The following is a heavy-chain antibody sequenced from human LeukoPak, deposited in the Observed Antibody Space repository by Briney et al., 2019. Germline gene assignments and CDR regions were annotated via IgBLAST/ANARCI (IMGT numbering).Heavy chain of an antibody. Sequence: GGSLRLSCAASGLTFSSYAMHWVRQAPGKGLEWVAVISYDGSNKYYADSVKGRFTISRDNSKNTLYLQMNSLRAEDTAVYYCASTDYGDYVELFDYWGQGTLVTVSS. J-gene: IGHJ4*02. CDR2: ISYDGSNK. CDR1: GLTFSSYA. CDR3: ASTDYGDYVELFDY. V-gene: IGHV3-30-3*01. D-gene: IGHD4-17*01.